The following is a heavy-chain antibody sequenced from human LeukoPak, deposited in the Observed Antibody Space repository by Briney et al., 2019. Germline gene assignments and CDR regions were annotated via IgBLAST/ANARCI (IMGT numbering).Heavy chain of an antibody. J-gene: IGHJ3*02. CDR3: ARGSYDYHDPDAFDI. V-gene: IGHV3-21*01. CDR2: ISSSSSYI. Sequence: GGSLRLSCAASGFTFSSYSMNWVRQAPGKGLEWVSSISSSSSYIYYADSVKGRFTISRDNAKNSLYLQMNSLRAEDTAVYYCARGSYDYHDPDAFDIWGQGTMVTVSS. CDR1: GFTFSSYS. D-gene: IGHD3-3*01.